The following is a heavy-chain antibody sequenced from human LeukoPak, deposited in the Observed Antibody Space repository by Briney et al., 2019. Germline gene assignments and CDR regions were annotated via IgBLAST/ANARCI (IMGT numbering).Heavy chain of an antibody. CDR1: GGSVSSGSYY. Sequence: SETLSLTCTVSGGSVSSGSYYWNWIRQPPGKGLEWIGYFYHSGSTNYNPSLKSRVTISLDTSKNQFSLKLSSVTAADTAVYYCARSPNSSGWYTYWGQGTLVTVSS. J-gene: IGHJ4*02. D-gene: IGHD6-19*01. V-gene: IGHV4-61*01. CDR3: ARSPNSSGWYTY. CDR2: FYHSGST.